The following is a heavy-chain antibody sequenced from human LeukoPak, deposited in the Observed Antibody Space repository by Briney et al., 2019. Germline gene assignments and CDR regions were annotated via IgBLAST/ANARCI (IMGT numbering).Heavy chain of an antibody. V-gene: IGHV5-51*01. D-gene: IGHD3-9*01. CDR2: IYPGDSDT. Sequence: SGESLKISCKGSGYSFTSYWIGWVRQMPGKGLEWMGIIYPGDSDTRYSPSFQGQVTISVDKSISTAYMELSSLRSEDTAVYYCARAPTYYDILTGYQDHYYYGMDVWGQGTTVTVSS. J-gene: IGHJ6*02. CDR1: GYSFTSYW. CDR3: ARAPTYYDILTGYQDHYYYGMDV.